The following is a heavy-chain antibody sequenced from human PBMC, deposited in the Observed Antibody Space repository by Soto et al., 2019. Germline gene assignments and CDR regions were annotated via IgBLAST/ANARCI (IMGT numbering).Heavy chain of an antibody. CDR1: GDTFSGYS. V-gene: IGHV1-69*14. D-gene: IGHD5-12*01. J-gene: IGHJ4*02. CDR3: ARDLGSGYDPGDY. CDR2: IIPLFGTT. Sequence: QVQLVQSGAEVKKPGSSVKVSCKASGDTFSGYSISWVRQAPGQGLEWMGGIIPLFGTTNYAQRFQGRVTITADKATSTAYMELSSLKSKDTAIYYCARDLGSGYDPGDYWGQGTLVTVSS.